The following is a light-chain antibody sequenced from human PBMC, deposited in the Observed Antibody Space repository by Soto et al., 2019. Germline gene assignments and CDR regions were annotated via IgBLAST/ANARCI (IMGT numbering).Light chain of an antibody. CDR2: GAS. CDR1: QSVSSSY. Sequence: IGLTQSPGTLSLSPGERATLSCRASQSVSSSYLACYQQKPGQAPRLLISGASTGATGIPARFSGSGSGTEFTLTISSLQSEDCAIYYCQQYHTWPITFGGGTKVDIK. CDR3: QQYHTWPIT. J-gene: IGKJ4*01. V-gene: IGKV3-15*01.